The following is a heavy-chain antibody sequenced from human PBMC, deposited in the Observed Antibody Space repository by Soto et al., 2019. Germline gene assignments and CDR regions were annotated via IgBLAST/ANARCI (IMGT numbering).Heavy chain of an antibody. CDR3: ARSSSSSAYYNYCGMEV. Sequence: ASVKVSCKASGYTFTSYDINWVRQATGQGLEWMGWMNPNSGNTGYAQKFQGRVTMTRNTSISTAYMELSSLRSEDTAVYYCARSSSSSAYYNYCGMEVWGQGXKVTVSS. J-gene: IGHJ6*02. V-gene: IGHV1-8*01. D-gene: IGHD6-13*01. CDR1: GYTFTSYD. CDR2: MNPNSGNT.